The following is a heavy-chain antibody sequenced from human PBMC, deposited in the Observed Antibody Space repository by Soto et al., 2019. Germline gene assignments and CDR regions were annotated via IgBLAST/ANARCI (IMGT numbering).Heavy chain of an antibody. Sequence: QVQLVQSGAEVKKPGASVKVSCKASGYAFSQFYIHWMRQAPGQGLEWMGWINPNSGRTKFAQNFQGWVTMTRDTSIKTVYMELSGLSSDVTAGYYCARESGGTPATLDYYYFYMDVWGKGTTVTVSS. CDR3: ARESGGTPATLDYYYFYMDV. CDR2: INPNSGRT. V-gene: IGHV1-2*04. D-gene: IGHD1-26*01. CDR1: GYAFSQFY. J-gene: IGHJ6*03.